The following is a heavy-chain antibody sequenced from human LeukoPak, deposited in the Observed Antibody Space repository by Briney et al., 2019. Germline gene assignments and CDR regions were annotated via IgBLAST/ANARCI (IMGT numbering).Heavy chain of an antibody. CDR2: ISSSGSTI. D-gene: IGHD3-22*01. CDR1: GFTFSDYY. J-gene: IGHJ4*02. V-gene: IGHV3-11*04. CDR3: ARDLYRIVVVPHYFDY. Sequence: GGSLRLSCAASGFTFSDYYMSWIRQAPGKGLEWVSYISSSGSTIYYADSVKGRFTISRDNSKNTLYLQMNSLGAEDTTVYYCARDLYRIVVVPHYFDYWGRGTLVTVSS.